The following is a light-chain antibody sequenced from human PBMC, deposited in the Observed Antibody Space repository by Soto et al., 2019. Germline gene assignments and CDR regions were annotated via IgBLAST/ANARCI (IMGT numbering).Light chain of an antibody. CDR2: ATS. V-gene: IGKV3-20*01. CDR1: QTVNSDY. CDR3: HQFGYSPRT. J-gene: IGKJ1*01. Sequence: EIVSTQSPGTLPLSPGETATLSCRASQTVNSDYLAWFQQRPGQAPRLLIFATSRRATDIPDRFSGSGSGTDFTLAIRRLEPEDFAVYYCHQFGYSPRTFGQGTKVDIK.